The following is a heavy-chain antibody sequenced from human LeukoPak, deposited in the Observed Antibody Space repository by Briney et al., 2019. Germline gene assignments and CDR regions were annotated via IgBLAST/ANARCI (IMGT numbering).Heavy chain of an antibody. V-gene: IGHV3-49*03. CDR2: IRSYIYSGAT. D-gene: IGHD6-13*01. J-gene: IGHJ4*02. CDR1: GFTFGDYG. CDR3: TRDLGIAAYDY. Sequence: GGSLRLSCTTSGFTFGDYGMSWFRQAPGKGLEWVSFIRSYIYSGATDYAASVRGRFTISRDDSKSIAYLQMNSLKTEDTAVYYCTRDLGIAAYDYWGQGTLVTVSS.